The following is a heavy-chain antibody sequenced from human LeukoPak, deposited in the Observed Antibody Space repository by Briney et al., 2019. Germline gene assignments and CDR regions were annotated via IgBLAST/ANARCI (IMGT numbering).Heavy chain of an antibody. D-gene: IGHD3-10*01. CDR3: ARLGGSGSYYKVDYYYMDV. CDR2: INPNSGGT. J-gene: IGHJ6*03. V-gene: IGHV1-2*06. CDR1: GYTFTGYY. Sequence: GASVKVSCKASGYTFTGYYMHWVRQAPGQGLEWMGRINPNSGGTNYAQKFQGRVTMTRDTSISTAYMELSRLRSDDTAVYYCARLGGSGSYYKVDYYYMDVWGKGTTVTVSS.